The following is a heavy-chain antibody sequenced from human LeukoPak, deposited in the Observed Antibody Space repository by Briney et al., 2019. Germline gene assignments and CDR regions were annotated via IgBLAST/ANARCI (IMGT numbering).Heavy chain of an antibody. D-gene: IGHD3-9*01. J-gene: IGHJ3*02. V-gene: IGHV1-24*01. CDR3: ARGTVLRYFDWLLWDAFDI. CDR1: GYTLTELS. CDR2: FDPEDGET. Sequence: ASVKVSCKVSGYTLTELSMHWVRQAPGKGLEWMGGFDPEDGETIYAQKFQGRVTITADESTSTAYMELSSLRSEDTAVYYCARGTVLRYFDWLLWDAFDIWGQGTMVTVSS.